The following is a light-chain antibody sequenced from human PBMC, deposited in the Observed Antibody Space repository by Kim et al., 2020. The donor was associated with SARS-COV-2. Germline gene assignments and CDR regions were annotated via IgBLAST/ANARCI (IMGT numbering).Light chain of an antibody. CDR1: QGISSS. CDR3: QQYNIGPDT. CDR2: AAS. V-gene: IGKV1-27*01. Sequence: ASVGDRVTITCRASQGISSSLAWYQQKPGKVPKLLIYAASAWQPGVPSRFSGSESGTDFTLTISSLQPEDVATYYCQQYNIGPDTFGQGTRLEIK. J-gene: IGKJ5*01.